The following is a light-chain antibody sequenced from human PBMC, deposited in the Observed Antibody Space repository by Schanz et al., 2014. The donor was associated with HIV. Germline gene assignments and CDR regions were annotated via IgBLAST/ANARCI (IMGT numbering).Light chain of an antibody. V-gene: IGLV1-44*01. J-gene: IGLJ3*02. CDR3: ATWDDSLNGWV. CDR1: SSSIKTNT. Sequence: QSVLTQPPSASGTPGQRVTISCSGSSSSIKTNTVNWFQQLSGTAPKLLIYNTYHRPSGVPDRFSGSESGTSASLAISGLQSEDEADYYCATWDDSLNGWVFGGGTKLTVL. CDR2: NTY.